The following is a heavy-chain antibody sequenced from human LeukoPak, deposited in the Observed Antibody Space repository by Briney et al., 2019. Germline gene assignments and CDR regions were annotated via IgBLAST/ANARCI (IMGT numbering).Heavy chain of an antibody. V-gene: IGHV3-21*01. CDR1: GYTFTSYS. CDR3: ARSFYDDSGYPNFDY. D-gene: IGHD3-22*01. Sequence: PGGSLRLSCAASGYTFTSYSMNWVRQAPGKGLEWVSFISSGSSYIYYADSVKGRFTISRDNAKKSLYLQMNSLRAEDTAVYFCARSFYDDSGYPNFDYWGQGTLVTASS. CDR2: ISSGSSYI. J-gene: IGHJ4*02.